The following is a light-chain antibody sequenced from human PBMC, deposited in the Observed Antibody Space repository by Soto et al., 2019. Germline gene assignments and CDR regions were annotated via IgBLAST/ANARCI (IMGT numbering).Light chain of an antibody. V-gene: IGKV3-15*01. J-gene: IGKJ4*01. CDR3: QQYNNWPRAT. CDR2: RTS. Sequence: ENVLTQSPGTLSLSPGERATLSCRASQSVSSSYLAWYQQKPGHAPRLLMFRTSSRATGFPARFSGSGSGTEFNLTISSLQSEDFGVYYCQQYNNWPRATFGGGTKVDI. CDR1: QSVSSSY.